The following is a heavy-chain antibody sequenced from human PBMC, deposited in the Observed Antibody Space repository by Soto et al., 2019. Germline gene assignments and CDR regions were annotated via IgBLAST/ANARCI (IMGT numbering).Heavy chain of an antibody. CDR2: VFHTGNT. D-gene: IGHD7-27*01. J-gene: IGHJ4*02. CDR1: GDSMTRSVW. CDR3: ARKAWVRFDY. V-gene: IGHV4-4*02. Sequence: PSETLSLTCAVSGDSMTRSVWWTWVRQPPGKVLERIGEVFHTGNTNYNPSLKSRVTMSVDKSTNEFSLKVTSVTAADTAIYYCARKAWVRFDYWGQGALVTVSS.